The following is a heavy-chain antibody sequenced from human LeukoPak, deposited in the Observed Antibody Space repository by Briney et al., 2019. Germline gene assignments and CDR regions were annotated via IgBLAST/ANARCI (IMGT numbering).Heavy chain of an antibody. CDR2: IYYSGST. D-gene: IGHD1-26*01. CDR3: ARDRPAPSGSGNWFDP. J-gene: IGHJ5*02. CDR1: GGSISSSSYY. Sequence: SETLSLTCTVSGGSISSSSYYWGWIRQPPGKGLEWIGSIYYSGSTYYNPSLKSRVTISVDTSKNQFSLKLSSVTAADTAVYYCARDRPAPSGSGNWFDPWGQGTLVTVSS. V-gene: IGHV4-39*07.